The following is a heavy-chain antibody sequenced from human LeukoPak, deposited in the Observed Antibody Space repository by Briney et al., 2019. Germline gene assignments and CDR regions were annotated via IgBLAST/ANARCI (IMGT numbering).Heavy chain of an antibody. Sequence: ASVKVSCKASGYTFTGYYMHWVRQAPGQGLEWMGWINANICGTNYAQKFQGRVTMTRDTSISTAYMELSRLRSDDTAVYYCARDMGYCSGGSCYRRTHAIDYWGQGTLVTVSS. J-gene: IGHJ4*02. CDR2: INANICGT. D-gene: IGHD2-15*01. CDR3: ARDMGYCSGGSCYRRTHAIDY. CDR1: GYTFTGYY. V-gene: IGHV1-2*02.